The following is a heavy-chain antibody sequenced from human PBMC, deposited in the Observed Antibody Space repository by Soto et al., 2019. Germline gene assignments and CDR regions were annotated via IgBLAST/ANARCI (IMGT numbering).Heavy chain of an antibody. CDR2: ISGSGGST. Sequence: GGSLRLSCAASGFTFSSYAMSWVRQAPGKGLEWVSAISGSGGSTYYADSVKGRFTISRDNSKDTLYLQMNSLRAEDTAVYYCANRPGGNRNFDYWGQGTLVTVSS. V-gene: IGHV3-23*01. CDR1: GFTFSSYA. CDR3: ANRPGGNRNFDY. J-gene: IGHJ4*02. D-gene: IGHD1-26*01.